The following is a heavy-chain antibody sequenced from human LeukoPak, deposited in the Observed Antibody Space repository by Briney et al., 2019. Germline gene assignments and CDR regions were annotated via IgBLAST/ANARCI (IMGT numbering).Heavy chain of an antibody. CDR2: INSDGSTT. D-gene: IGHD3-10*01. CDR3: AKDLSEYGWFGELYY. V-gene: IGHV3-74*01. CDR1: GFTFSSYA. J-gene: IGHJ4*02. Sequence: GGSLRLSCAASGFTFSSYAMNWVRQAPGKGLVWVSRINSDGSTTSYADSVKGRFTISRDNAKHTLYLQMNSLRPEDTAVYFCAKDLSEYGWFGELYYWGQGTLVTVSS.